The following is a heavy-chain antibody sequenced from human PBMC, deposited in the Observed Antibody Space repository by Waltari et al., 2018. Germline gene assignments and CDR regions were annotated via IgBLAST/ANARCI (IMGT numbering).Heavy chain of an antibody. D-gene: IGHD1-26*01. V-gene: IGHV4-38-2*01. CDR2: IYYTSGYT. CDR1: GYSLSLGYW. Sequence: QVQLQESGPGLVKPSETLSLTCSVSGYSLSLGYWWGWIRQPPGKGLEWIASIYYTSGYTQYTPSLRSRVTISSDTSKNQFSLRLTSVTAADTAVYYCANNEWGLPVSWGQGTLVTVSS. CDR3: ANNEWGLPVS. J-gene: IGHJ5*02.